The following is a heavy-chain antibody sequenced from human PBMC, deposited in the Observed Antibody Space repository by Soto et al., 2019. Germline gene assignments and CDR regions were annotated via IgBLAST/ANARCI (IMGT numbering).Heavy chain of an antibody. D-gene: IGHD3-10*01. CDR1: GFTFSSYW. CDR2: INAGSKSI. J-gene: IGHJ6*02. Sequence: XXSLRLSCAASGFTFSSYWMGWVLHAPGKGLEWVSYINAGSKSIYYAASVKGRFTISRDNAKNSLYLEMNSMRDEDTAVYSCVRDSRRGYGMDVWGPGTTVTVSS. V-gene: IGHV3-48*02. CDR3: VRDSRRGYGMDV.